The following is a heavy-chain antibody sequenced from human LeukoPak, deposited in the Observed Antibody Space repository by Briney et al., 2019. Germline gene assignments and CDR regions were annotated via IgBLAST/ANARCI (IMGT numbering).Heavy chain of an antibody. J-gene: IGHJ6*02. Sequence: PSETLSLTCAVYGGSFSGYYWSWIRQPPGKGLGWIGEINHSGSTNYNPSLKSRVTISVDTTKNQFSLKLSYVTAADTAVYYCARGPAADTRYYYYYGMDVWGQGTTVTVSS. V-gene: IGHV4-34*01. CDR3: ARGPAADTRYYYYYGMDV. CDR2: INHSGST. CDR1: GGSFSGYY. D-gene: IGHD6-19*01.